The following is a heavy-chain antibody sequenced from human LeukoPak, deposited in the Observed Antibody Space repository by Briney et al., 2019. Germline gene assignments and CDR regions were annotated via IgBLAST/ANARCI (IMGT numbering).Heavy chain of an antibody. J-gene: IGHJ6*03. V-gene: IGHV3-30*02. Sequence: HPGGSLRLSCAASGFTFSSYGMHWVRQAPGKGLEWVAFIRYDGSNKYYADSVKGRFTISRDNSRNTLYLQMNSLRAEDTAVYYCAKDSRPCSSTSCYWNYYYYYMDVWGKGTTVTVSS. D-gene: IGHD2-2*01. CDR3: AKDSRPCSSTSCYWNYYYYYMDV. CDR2: IRYDGSNK. CDR1: GFTFSSYG.